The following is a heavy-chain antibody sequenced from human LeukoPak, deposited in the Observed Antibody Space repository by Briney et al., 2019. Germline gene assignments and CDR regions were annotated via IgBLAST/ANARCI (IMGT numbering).Heavy chain of an antibody. CDR2: IYTSGST. CDR3: VRYNRGSTSFDP. CDR1: GGSISSGSYY. D-gene: IGHD2-2*01. V-gene: IGHV4-61*02. Sequence: PSQTLSLTCTVSGGSISSGSYYWSWIRQPAGKGLEWIGRIYTSGSTNYNPSLKSRVTISVDTSKNQFSLKLSSVSAADTAVYYCVRYNRGSTSFDPWGQGTLVTVSS. J-gene: IGHJ5*02.